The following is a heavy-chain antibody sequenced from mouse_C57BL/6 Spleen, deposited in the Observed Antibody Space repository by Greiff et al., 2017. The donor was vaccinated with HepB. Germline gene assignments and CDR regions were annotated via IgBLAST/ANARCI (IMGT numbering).Heavy chain of an antibody. J-gene: IGHJ1*03. V-gene: IGHV5-6*01. CDR2: ISSGGSYT. D-gene: IGHD2-1*01. CDR1: GFTFSSYG. Sequence: EVKVVESGGDLVKPGGSLKLSCAASGFTFSSYGMSWVRQTPDKRLEWVATISSGGSYTYYPDSVKGRFTISRDNAANTLYLQMSSLKSEDTAMYYCASRYGNYEYFDVWGTATTVTVSS. CDR3: ASRYGNYEYFDV.